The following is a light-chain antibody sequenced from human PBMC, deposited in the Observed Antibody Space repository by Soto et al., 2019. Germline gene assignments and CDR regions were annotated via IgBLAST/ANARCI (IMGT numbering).Light chain of an antibody. CDR3: QQYYSTPFT. J-gene: IGKJ3*01. CDR2: WAS. V-gene: IGKV4-1*01. CDR1: QTVLYSSNNKNY. Sequence: DIVMTQSPDSLAVSLGERATINCKSSQTVLYSSNNKNYFAWYQQKPGQSPKLLIYWASTRESGVPDRFSGSESGTDFTLTISSLQAEDVAVYYCQQYYSTPFTFGPGTKVDIK.